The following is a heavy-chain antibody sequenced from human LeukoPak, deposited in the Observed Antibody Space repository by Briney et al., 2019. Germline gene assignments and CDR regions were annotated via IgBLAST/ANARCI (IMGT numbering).Heavy chain of an antibody. Sequence: PSQTLSLTCTVSGGSISSGGYYWSWIRQHPGKGLEWIGYIYYSGSTYYNPSLKSRVTISVDTSKNQFSLKLSSVTAADTAVYYCARESNFENYYYYGMDVWGQGTTVTVSS. J-gene: IGHJ6*02. CDR3: ARESNFENYYYYGMDV. D-gene: IGHD3-9*01. V-gene: IGHV4-31*03. CDR2: IYYSGST. CDR1: GGSISSGGYY.